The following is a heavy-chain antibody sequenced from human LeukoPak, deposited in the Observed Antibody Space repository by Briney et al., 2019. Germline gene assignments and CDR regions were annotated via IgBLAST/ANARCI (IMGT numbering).Heavy chain of an antibody. V-gene: IGHV3-48*04. CDR3: ARVLRGYCSGGSCYEDY. CDR1: GFTFSSYS. J-gene: IGHJ4*02. CDR2: ISSSSSTI. Sequence: PGGSLRLSCAASGFTFSSYSMNWVRQAPGKGLEWVSYISSSSSTIYYADSVKGRFTISRDNAKNSLYLQMNSLRAEDTAVYYCARVLRGYCSGGSCYEDYWGQGTLVTVSS. D-gene: IGHD2-15*01.